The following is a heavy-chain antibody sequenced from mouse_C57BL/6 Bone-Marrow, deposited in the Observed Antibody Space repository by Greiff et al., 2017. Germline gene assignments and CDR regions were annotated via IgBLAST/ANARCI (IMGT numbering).Heavy chain of an antibody. V-gene: IGHV1-64*01. J-gene: IGHJ3*01. CDR1: GYTFTSYW. D-gene: IGHD2-3*01. CDR2: IHPNSGST. CDR3: AREEVYDGYYVAWFAY. Sequence: VQLQQPGAELVKPGASVKLSCKASGYTFTSYWMHWVKQRPGQGLEWIGMIHPNSGSTNYNEKFKSKATLTVDKSSSPAYMQLSSLTSEDSAVYYCAREEVYDGYYVAWFAYWGQGTLVTVSA.